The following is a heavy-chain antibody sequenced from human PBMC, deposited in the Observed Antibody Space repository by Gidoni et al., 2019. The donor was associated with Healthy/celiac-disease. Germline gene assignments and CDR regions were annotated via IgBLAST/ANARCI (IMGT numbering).Heavy chain of an antibody. CDR2: IYHSGST. D-gene: IGHD6-19*01. J-gene: IGHJ5*02. CDR1: GGSISSSNW. V-gene: IGHV4-4*02. Sequence: GPGLVKPSGTLSLTCAVSGGSISSSNWWSWVRQPPGKGLEWIGEIYHSGSTNYNPSLKSRVTISVDKSKNQFSLKLSSVTAADTAVYYCARWVAVAGKGPLSNWFDPWGREPWSPSPQ. CDR3: ARWVAVAGKGPLSNWFDP.